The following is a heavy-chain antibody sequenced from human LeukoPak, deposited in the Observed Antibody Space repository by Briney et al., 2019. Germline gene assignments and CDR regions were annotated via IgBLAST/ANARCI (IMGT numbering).Heavy chain of an antibody. D-gene: IGHD4-17*01. CDR1: GFTFSSYG. V-gene: IGHV3-30*02. CDR2: IRYDGNNK. J-gene: IGHJ4*02. Sequence: GGSLILSCAASGFTFSSYGLHWVRQAPGKGVEWVAFIRYDGNNKYYADSVKGRFTISRDNSKNTLYLQMNSLTAEDTAVYYCAKKQYDYGDYVDYWGQGTLVTVSS. CDR3: AKKQYDYGDYVDY.